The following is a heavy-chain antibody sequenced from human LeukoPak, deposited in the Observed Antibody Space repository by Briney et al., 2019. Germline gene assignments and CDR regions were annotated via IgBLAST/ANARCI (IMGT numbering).Heavy chain of an antibody. V-gene: IGHV1-2*02. CDR2: INPNSGGT. CDR3: ARGSTQEQDTAAILYYYYYMDV. J-gene: IGHJ6*03. Sequence: PEASVKVSCKASGYTFTGYYMHWVRQAPGQGLEWMGWINPNSGGTNYAQKFQGRVTMTRDTSISTAYMELSRLRSDDTAVYYCARGSTQEQDTAAILYYYYYMDVWGKGTTVTVSS. CDR1: GYTFTGYY. D-gene: IGHD2-2*02.